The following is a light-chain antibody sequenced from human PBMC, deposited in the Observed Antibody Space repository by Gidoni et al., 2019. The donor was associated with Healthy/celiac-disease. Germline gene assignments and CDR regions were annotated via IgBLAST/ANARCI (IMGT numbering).Light chain of an antibody. CDR3: CSYAGSYGWV. J-gene: IGLJ3*02. CDR1: SSDVGGYNY. V-gene: IGLV2-11*01. CDR2: GVS. Sequence: QSALTQPRSVSGSPGQSVTISCTGTSSDVGGYNYVSWYQQHPGKAPKLMIYGVSKRPSGVPDRFSGSKSGNTASLTISGLQAEDEADYYCCSYAGSYGWVFGGGTKLTVL.